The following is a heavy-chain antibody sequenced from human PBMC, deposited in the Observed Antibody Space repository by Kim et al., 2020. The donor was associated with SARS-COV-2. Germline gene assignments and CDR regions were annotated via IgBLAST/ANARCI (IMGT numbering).Heavy chain of an antibody. D-gene: IGHD3-3*01. Sequence: SETLSLTCTVSGGSISSGSYYWSWIRQPAGKGLEWIGRIYTSGSTNYNPSLKSRVTISVDTSKNQFSLKLSSVTAADTAVYYCARDPPARNDYDFWSGYYSYGMDVWGQGTTVTVSS. CDR2: IYTSGST. CDR3: ARDPPARNDYDFWSGYYSYGMDV. J-gene: IGHJ6*02. V-gene: IGHV4-61*02. CDR1: GGSISSGSYY.